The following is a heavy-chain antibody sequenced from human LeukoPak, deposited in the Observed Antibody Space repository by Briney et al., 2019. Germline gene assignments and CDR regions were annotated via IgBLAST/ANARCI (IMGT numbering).Heavy chain of an antibody. Sequence: GASVKVSCKASGYTFTGYYMHWVRQAPGQGLEWMGWINPNSGGTNYAQKFQGRVTMTRDTSISTAYMELSRLRSDDTAVYYCARAASGTYYYDSSGPDDAFDIWGQGTMVTVSS. D-gene: IGHD3-22*01. V-gene: IGHV1-2*02. CDR2: INPNSGGT. CDR1: GYTFTGYY. J-gene: IGHJ3*02. CDR3: ARAASGTYYYDSSGPDDAFDI.